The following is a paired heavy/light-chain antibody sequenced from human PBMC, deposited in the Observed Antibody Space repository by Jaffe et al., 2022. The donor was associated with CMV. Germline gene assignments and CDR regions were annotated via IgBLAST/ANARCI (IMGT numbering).Light chain of an antibody. CDR2: EVS. J-gene: IGLJ1*01. V-gene: IGLV2-18*02. CDR1: SSDVGSYKR. Sequence: QSALTQPPSVSGSPGQSVTISCTGTSSDVGSYKRVSWYQQPPGTAPKLIIYEVSNRPSGVPDRFSGSKSGNTASLTISGLQAEDEADYYCSSYTSSSILYVFGTGTKVTVL. CDR3: SSYTSSSILYV.
Heavy chain of an antibody. CDR1: EFTFTNAW. J-gene: IGHJ4*02. D-gene: IGHD2-8*01. CDR2: IKSKIDGGTT. Sequence: EVQLVESGGGLVKPGGSLRLSCAASEFTFTNAWMSWVRQAPGKGLEWVGRIKSKIDGGTTDYAAPVKGRFTISRDDSKNTLYLQMNSLKTEDTAVYYCTTTFCTNGVCYSDYFDYWGQGTLVTVSS. CDR3: TTTFCTNGVCYSDYFDY. V-gene: IGHV3-15*05.